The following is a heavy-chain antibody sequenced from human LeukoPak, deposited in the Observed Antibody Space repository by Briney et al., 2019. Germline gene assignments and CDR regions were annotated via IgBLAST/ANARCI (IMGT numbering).Heavy chain of an antibody. CDR1: GLNFKSYE. V-gene: IGHV3-48*03. CDR3: ARDDDYGDYVFDY. CDR2: ISSSGSTI. Sequence: RLPWAATGLNFKSYEMNWVRLAQGKGLEWVSYISSSGSTIYYADSVKGRFTISRDNAKNSLYLQMNSLRAEDTAVYYCARDDDYGDYVFDYWGQGTLVTVSS. J-gene: IGHJ4*02. D-gene: IGHD4-17*01.